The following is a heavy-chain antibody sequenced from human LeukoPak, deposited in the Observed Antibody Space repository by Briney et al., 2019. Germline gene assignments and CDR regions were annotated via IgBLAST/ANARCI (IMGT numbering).Heavy chain of an antibody. CDR3: ARDLRGVAVFSDYYGMDV. CDR1: GYTSTSYG. CDR2: ISAYNGNT. Sequence: ASVKVSCKASGYTSTSYGISWVRQAPGQGLEWMGWISAYNGNTNYAQKLQGRVTMTTDTSTSTAYMELRSLRSDDTAVYYCARDLRGVAVFSDYYGMDVWGQGTTVTVSS. V-gene: IGHV1-18*01. J-gene: IGHJ6*02.